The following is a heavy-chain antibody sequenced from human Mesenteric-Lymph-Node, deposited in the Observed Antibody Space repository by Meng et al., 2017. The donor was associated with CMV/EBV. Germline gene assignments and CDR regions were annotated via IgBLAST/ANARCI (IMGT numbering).Heavy chain of an antibody. D-gene: IGHD4-11*01. CDR2: INPNSGDT. J-gene: IGHJ6*02. Sequence: ASVKVSCKASGYTFTGYYMHWVRQAPGQGLEWMGWINPNSGDTNYAQKFEGRVTMTRDTSSGTAYMELNRLRSDDTAVYYCARDHDYSNPIYYYYGMDVWGQGTTVTVSS. CDR1: GYTFTGYY. V-gene: IGHV1-2*02. CDR3: ARDHDYSNPIYYYYGMDV.